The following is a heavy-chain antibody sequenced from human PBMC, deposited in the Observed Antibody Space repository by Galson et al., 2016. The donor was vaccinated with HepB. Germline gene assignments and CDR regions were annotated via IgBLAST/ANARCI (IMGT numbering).Heavy chain of an antibody. Sequence: SETLSLTCTVSGGSISSTNYFWGWIRQPPGKGLEWLGEISHTGNTNYNPSLKSRVTISLGTPKNQFSLNISSVTAADTAVYYCARGMKKRVDTTGKSDYWGQGTLVTVSS. V-gene: IGHV4-39*07. CDR1: GGSISSTNYF. D-gene: IGHD1-1*01. CDR3: ARGMKKRVDTTGKSDY. CDR2: ISHTGNT. J-gene: IGHJ4*02.